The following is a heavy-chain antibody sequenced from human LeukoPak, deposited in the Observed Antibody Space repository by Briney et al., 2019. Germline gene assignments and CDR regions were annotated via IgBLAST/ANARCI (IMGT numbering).Heavy chain of an antibody. V-gene: IGHV3-21*01. CDR2: IASSSASM. Sequence: GGSLRLSCAASGFTFSTYSMNWVRQAPGKGLEWVSSIASSSASMYYADSVKVRFTISRDNAENSLYLQMNSLRAEDTAVYYCARTYYDILTGYNPYFDYWGQGTLVTVSS. CDR3: ARTYYDILTGYNPYFDY. J-gene: IGHJ4*02. CDR1: GFTFSTYS. D-gene: IGHD3-9*01.